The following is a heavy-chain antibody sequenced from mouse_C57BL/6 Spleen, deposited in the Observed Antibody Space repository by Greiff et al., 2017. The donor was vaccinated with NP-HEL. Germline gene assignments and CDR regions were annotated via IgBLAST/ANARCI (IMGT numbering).Heavy chain of an antibody. CDR2: ISYDGSN. V-gene: IGHV3-6*01. D-gene: IGHD1-1*01. J-gene: IGHJ1*03. Sequence: EVKLQESGPGLVKPSQSLSLTCSVTGYSITSGYYWNWIRQFPGNKLEWMGYISYDGSNNYNPSLKNRISITRDTSKNQFFLKLNSVTTEDTATYYCARGITTVVERYFDVWGTGTTVTVSS. CDR3: ARGITTVVERYFDV. CDR1: GYSITSGYY.